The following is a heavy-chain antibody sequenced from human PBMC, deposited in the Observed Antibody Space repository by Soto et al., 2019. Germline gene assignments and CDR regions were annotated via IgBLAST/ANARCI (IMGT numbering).Heavy chain of an antibody. CDR1: GGTFSTYS. CDR2: IIPMLGIR. D-gene: IGHD2-21*01. CDR3: TIGSCSGEVFDI. V-gene: IGHV1-69*02. Sequence: QVQLVQSGAEVKKPGSSVKVSCKDSGGTFSTYSMFWVRQAPGQGLEWMGRIIPMLGIRNYAQRFQDRVTITADKFTATAHMELSSLRSEDTALYYCTIGSCSGEVFDIWGQRTMVTVSS. J-gene: IGHJ3*02.